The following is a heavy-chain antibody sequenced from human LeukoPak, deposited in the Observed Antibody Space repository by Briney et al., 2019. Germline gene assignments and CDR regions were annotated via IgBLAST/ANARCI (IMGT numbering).Heavy chain of an antibody. CDR1: GFTVSSNY. J-gene: IGHJ2*01. CDR3: ARGQEGAYYYDTPGTLDL. D-gene: IGHD3-22*01. CDR2: IKQDGSEK. V-gene: IGHV3-7*01. Sequence: GGSLRLSCAASGFTVSSNYMSWVRQAPGKGLEWVANIKQDGSEKYYVDSVKGRFTISRDNAKNSLYLQMNSLRAGDTAVYYCARGQEGAYYYDTPGTLDLWGRGTLVTVSS.